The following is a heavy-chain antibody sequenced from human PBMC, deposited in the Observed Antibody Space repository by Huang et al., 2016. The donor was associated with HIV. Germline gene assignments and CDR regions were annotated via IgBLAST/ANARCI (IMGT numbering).Heavy chain of an antibody. D-gene: IGHD6-6*01. Sequence: QVQLVQSGAEVKNPGASVRVSCKASGYTFTDSNIHWVRQAPGQGLEWMGWINPKRGGTIYAQRFQGRITMARDPTISTVHMDLRRIQSDDPAVYFCARDWSFGSSTSPADWGQGTLVTVSS. CDR3: ARDWSFGSSTSPAD. V-gene: IGHV1-2*02. CDR2: INPKRGGT. CDR1: GYTFTDSN. J-gene: IGHJ4*02.